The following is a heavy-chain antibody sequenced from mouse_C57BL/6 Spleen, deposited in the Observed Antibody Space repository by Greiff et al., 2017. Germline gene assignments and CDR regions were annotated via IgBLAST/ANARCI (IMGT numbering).Heavy chain of an antibody. J-gene: IGHJ3*01. V-gene: IGHV2-6*01. CDR2: IWGVGST. CDR3: ASDHEPGGFAY. Sequence: VKLLESGPGLVAPSPSLSISCTVSGFSLTSYGVDWVRQSPGKGLEWLGVIWGVGSTNYNSALKSRMSISTDNSKSPVFLTMNSLQTDDTAKYYCASDHEPGGFAYWGQGTLVTVSA. CDR1: GFSLTSYG.